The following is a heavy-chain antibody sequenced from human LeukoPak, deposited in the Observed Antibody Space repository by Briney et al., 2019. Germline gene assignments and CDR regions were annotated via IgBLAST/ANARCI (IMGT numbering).Heavy chain of an antibody. CDR2: ISSSSSYI. CDR3: ASRSLIAAAGWGNFDY. Sequence: PGGSLRLSCAASGFTFSSYSMNWVRQAPGKGLGWVSSISSSSSYIYYADSVKGRFTISRDNAKNSLYLQMNSLRAEDTAVYYCASRSLIAAAGWGNFDYWGQGTLVTVSS. V-gene: IGHV3-21*01. D-gene: IGHD6-13*01. CDR1: GFTFSSYS. J-gene: IGHJ4*02.